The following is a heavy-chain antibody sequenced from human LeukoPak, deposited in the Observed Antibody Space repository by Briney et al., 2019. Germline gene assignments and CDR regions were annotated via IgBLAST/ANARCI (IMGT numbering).Heavy chain of an antibody. CDR2: INPNSGGT. D-gene: IGHD3-10*01. CDR1: GYTFTGYY. J-gene: IGHJ6*03. CDR3: AVGSGRYYYYYYMDV. V-gene: IGHV1-2*02. Sequence: VKVSCKASGYTFTGYYMHWVRQAPGQGLEWMGWINPNSGGTNYAQKFQGRVTMTRDTSISTAYMELSRLRSDDTAVYYCAVGSGRYYYYYYMDVWGKGTTVTISS.